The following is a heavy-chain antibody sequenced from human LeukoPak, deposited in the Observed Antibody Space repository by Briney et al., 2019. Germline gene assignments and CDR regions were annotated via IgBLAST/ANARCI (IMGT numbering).Heavy chain of an antibody. CDR3: AKDKDYYDSSGNFGNPTVFDY. D-gene: IGHD3-22*01. V-gene: IGHV3-23*01. J-gene: IGHJ4*02. CDR1: GFTFSSYA. Sequence: GGSLRLSCAASGFTFSSYAMGWVRQAPGKGLEWVSAISGSGGRTSYADSVKGRFTISRDNSQNTLYLQMNSLRAEDTAVYYCAKDKDYYDSSGNFGNPTVFDYWGQGTLVTVSS. CDR2: ISGSGGRT.